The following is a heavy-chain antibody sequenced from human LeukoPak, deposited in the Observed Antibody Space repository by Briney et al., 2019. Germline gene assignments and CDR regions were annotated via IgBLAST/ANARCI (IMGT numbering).Heavy chain of an antibody. Sequence: GASVKVSCKASGCTFTCYYMHWVRQAPGQGLEWMGWINPNSGGTNYAQKFQGWVTMTRDTSISTAYMELSRLRSDDTAVYYCARMAYSSGWNYFDYWGQGTLVTVSS. CDR3: ARMAYSSGWNYFDY. CDR2: INPNSGGT. D-gene: IGHD6-19*01. J-gene: IGHJ4*02. V-gene: IGHV1-2*04. CDR1: GCTFTCYY.